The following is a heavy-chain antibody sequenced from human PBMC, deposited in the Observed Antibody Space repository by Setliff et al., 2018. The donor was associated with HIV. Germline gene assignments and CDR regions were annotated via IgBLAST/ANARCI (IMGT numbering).Heavy chain of an antibody. CDR3: ATGKLSGSGSPIYNWFDP. V-gene: IGHV1-69*13. CDR1: GYTFTRYT. D-gene: IGHD3-10*01. J-gene: IGHJ5*02. Sequence: GASVKVSCKASGYTFTRYTITWVRQAPGQGLEWMGGIIPIFGTANYAQKFQGRVTMTADESTSTAYMELSSLRSEDTAVYYCATGKLSGSGSPIYNWFDPWGQGTLVTVSS. CDR2: IIPIFGTA.